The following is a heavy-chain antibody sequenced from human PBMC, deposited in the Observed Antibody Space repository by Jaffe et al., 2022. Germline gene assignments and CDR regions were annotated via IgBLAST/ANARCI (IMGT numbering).Heavy chain of an antibody. CDR2: ISSSGSTI. J-gene: IGHJ4*02. CDR1: GFTFSDYY. CDR3: ARTRTALVVATIGTYYFDY. V-gene: IGHV3-11*01. Sequence: QVQLVESGGGLVKPGGSLRLSCAASGFTFSDYYMSWIRQAPGKGLEWVSYISSSGSTIYYADSVKGRFTISRDNAKNSLYLQMNSLRAEDTAVYYCARTRTALVVATIGTYYFDYWGQGTLVTVSS. D-gene: IGHD1-1*01.